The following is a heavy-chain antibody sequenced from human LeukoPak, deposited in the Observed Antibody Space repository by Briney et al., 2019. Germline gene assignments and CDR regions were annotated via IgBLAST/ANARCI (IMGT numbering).Heavy chain of an antibody. CDR2: IRDSGNGT. V-gene: IGHV3-23*01. CDR3: AKWTYYDFWSGHYKSHFDS. Sequence: GGSLRLSCVVSGFTFKNYAMSWVRQAPGKGLECVSSIRDSGNGTDYADSVKGRFTVSRDNSKNTLYLHMNTLSAEDTAVYYCAKWTYYDFWSGHYKSHFDSWGQGTLVTVSP. CDR1: GFTFKNYA. D-gene: IGHD3-3*01. J-gene: IGHJ4*02.